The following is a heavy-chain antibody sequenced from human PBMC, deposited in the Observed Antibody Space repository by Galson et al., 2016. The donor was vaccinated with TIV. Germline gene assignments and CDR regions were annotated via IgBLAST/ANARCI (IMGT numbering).Heavy chain of an antibody. CDR1: GGSISSYS. CDR3: ANDYGAGYFDH. V-gene: IGHV4-59*08. J-gene: IGHJ4*02. D-gene: IGHD4-17*01. CDR2: IYYSGFS. Sequence: ETLSLTCTVSGGSISSYSWSWIRQPPGKGLEWIGYIYYSGFSNYNPTLKSRVTMSVDASKKQISLRLSSVTAADTAVYFCANDYGAGYFDHWGQGAVVTVSS.